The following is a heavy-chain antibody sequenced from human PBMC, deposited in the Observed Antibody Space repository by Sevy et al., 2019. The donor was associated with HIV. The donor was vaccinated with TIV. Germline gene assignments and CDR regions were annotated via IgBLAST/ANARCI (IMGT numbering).Heavy chain of an antibody. Sequence: GGSLRLSCKASGFTFGDYAMSWFRQAPGKGLEWVGFIRNKAYDGTTEYAASVKGRFTISRDDSKSIAYLQMNSLRAEDTAVYYCATERWGEESWGQGTLVTVSS. V-gene: IGHV3-49*03. CDR3: ATERWGEES. D-gene: IGHD3-16*01. CDR2: IRNKAYDGTT. CDR1: GFTFGDYA. J-gene: IGHJ5*02.